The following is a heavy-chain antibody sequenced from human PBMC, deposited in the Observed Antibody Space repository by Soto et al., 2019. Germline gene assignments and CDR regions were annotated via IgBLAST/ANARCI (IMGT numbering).Heavy chain of an antibody. V-gene: IGHV3-15*01. CDR1: GFTFSNAW. Sequence: EVQLVESGGGLVKPGGSLRLSCAASGFTFSNAWMSWVRQAPGKGLEWVGRIKSKTDGGTTDYAAPVKGRFTISRDDSKNTLYRQMNSLTAEDTAVYYCTTDLAPLGYGSGGSCYSGDYWGQGTLVTVSS. CDR3: TTDLAPLGYGSGGSCYSGDY. CDR2: IKSKTDGGTT. J-gene: IGHJ4*02. D-gene: IGHD2-15*01.